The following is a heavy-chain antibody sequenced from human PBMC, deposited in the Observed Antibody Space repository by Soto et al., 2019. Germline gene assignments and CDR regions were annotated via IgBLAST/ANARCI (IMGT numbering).Heavy chain of an antibody. CDR2: IHSSGST. CDR3: ARGRPIDY. J-gene: IGHJ4*02. Sequence: SETLSLTCTVSGGSMRSYYWTWIRQPAGKGLERIGRIHSSGSTNHNPSLKSRVTMSVDTSRNQFSLELSSVTAADTAVYYCARGRPIDYWGQGTLVTVSS. V-gene: IGHV4-4*07. CDR1: GGSMRSYY.